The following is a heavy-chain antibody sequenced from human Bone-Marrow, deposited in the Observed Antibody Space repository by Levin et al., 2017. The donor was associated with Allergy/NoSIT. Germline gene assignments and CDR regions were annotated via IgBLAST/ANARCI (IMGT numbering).Heavy chain of an antibody. CDR1: EIIFSTYA. D-gene: IGHD4-17*01. V-gene: IGHV3-21*01. CDR2: ISARGTDT. CDR3: AREPDYGDFAGNY. Sequence: GGSLRLSCVVSEIIFSTYAMTWVRQAPGKGLEWVSSISARGTDTYYADSLRGRFTISRDNSKNSLYLEMNSLRAEDTAFYYCAREPDYGDFAGNYWGQGTLVTVSS. J-gene: IGHJ4*02.